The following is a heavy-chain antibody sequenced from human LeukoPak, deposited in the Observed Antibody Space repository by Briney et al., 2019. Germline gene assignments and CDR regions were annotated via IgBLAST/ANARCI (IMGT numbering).Heavy chain of an antibody. CDR2: ISSSSSYI. D-gene: IGHD6-19*01. V-gene: IGHV3-21*01. CDR3: AKAGWKASSGWYEYAFDI. CDR1: GFTFSSYS. Sequence: GGSLRLSCAASGFTFSSYSMNWVRQAPGKGLEWVSSISSSSSYIYYADSVKGRFTISRDNSKNTLYLQMNSLRAEDTAVYYCAKAGWKASSGWYEYAFDIWGQGTMVTVSS. J-gene: IGHJ3*02.